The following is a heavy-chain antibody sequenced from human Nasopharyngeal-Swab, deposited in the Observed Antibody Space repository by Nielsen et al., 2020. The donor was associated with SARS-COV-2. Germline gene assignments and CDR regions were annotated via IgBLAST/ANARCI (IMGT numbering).Heavy chain of an antibody. CDR3: ARGAVHHMLDL. V-gene: IGHV1-46*01. CDR2: IIPSEGST. J-gene: IGHJ5*02. Sequence: WVRQAPGQGPEWLGLIIPSEGSTAYAQKFQGRVIMTRDTSTSTAYMELSSLRSDDTAVYFCARGAVHHMLDLWGQGTRVTVSS. D-gene: IGHD3-16*01.